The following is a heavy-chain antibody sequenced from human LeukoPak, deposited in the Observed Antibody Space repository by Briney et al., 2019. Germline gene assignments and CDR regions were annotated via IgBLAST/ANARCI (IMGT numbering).Heavy chain of an antibody. Sequence: SVKVSCKASGGTFSSYAISWVRQAPGQGLEWMGRIIPILGIANYAQKFQGRVTITADKSTSTAYMELSSLRSEDTAVYYCAFGIAGAGSVEYFQHWGQGTLVTVSS. CDR2: IIPILGIA. CDR1: GGTFSSYA. J-gene: IGHJ1*01. CDR3: AFGIAGAGSVEYFQH. D-gene: IGHD6-19*01. V-gene: IGHV1-69*04.